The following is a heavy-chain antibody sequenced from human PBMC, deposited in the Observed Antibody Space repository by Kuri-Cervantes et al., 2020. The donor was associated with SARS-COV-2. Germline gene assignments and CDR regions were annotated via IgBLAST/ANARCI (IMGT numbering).Heavy chain of an antibody. V-gene: IGHV3-23*01. D-gene: IGHD6-19*01. Sequence: GGSLRLSCAASGFTFSSYAMRWVRQAPGKGLEWVSAISGSGGSTYYADSVKGRFTISRDNSKNTLYLQMNSLRAEDTAVYYCAKDWLPDDAFDIWGQGTMVTVSS. J-gene: IGHJ3*02. CDR3: AKDWLPDDAFDI. CDR2: ISGSGGST. CDR1: GFTFSSYA.